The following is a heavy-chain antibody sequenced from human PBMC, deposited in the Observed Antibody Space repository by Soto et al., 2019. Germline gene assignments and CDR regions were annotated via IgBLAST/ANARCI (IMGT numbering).Heavy chain of an antibody. J-gene: IGHJ4*02. CDR3: ARGYYYDSSGYYSNAYYFDY. V-gene: IGHV1-69*01. Sequence: QVQLVQSGAEVKKPGSSVKVSCKASGGTFSSYAISWVRQAPGQGLEWMGGIIPIFGTANYAQKFQGRVTITADESTSTAYMELSSVRSEDTAVYYCARGYYYDSSGYYSNAYYFDYWGQGTLVTVSS. D-gene: IGHD3-22*01. CDR1: GGTFSSYA. CDR2: IIPIFGTA.